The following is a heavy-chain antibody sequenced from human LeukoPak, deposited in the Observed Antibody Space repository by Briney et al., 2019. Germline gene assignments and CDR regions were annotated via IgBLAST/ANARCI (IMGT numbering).Heavy chain of an antibody. CDR1: GGSISSSNYY. V-gene: IGHV4-39*07. CDR3: ARVGARRNWFDP. CDR2: IYYSGST. J-gene: IGHJ5*02. Sequence: PSETLSLTCTVSGGSISSSNYYWGWIRQPPGKGLEWIGSIYYSGSTYYNPSLKSRVTISVDTSKNQFSLKLSSMTAADTAVYYCARVGARRNWFDPWGQGTLVTVSS.